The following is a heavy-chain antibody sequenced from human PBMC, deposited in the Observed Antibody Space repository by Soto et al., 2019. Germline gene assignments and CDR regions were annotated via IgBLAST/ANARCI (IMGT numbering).Heavy chain of an antibody. CDR1: GFTFSSYA. J-gene: IGHJ4*02. V-gene: IGHV3-23*01. Sequence: PGGSLRLSCAASGFTFSSYAMSWVRQAPGKGLEWVSAISGSGGNTYYADSVKGRFTISRDNSKNTLYLQMDSLRAEDTAVYYCARDRGLYFDDWGKGTLVTVSS. D-gene: IGHD3-16*01. CDR2: ISGSGGNT. CDR3: ARDRGLYFDD.